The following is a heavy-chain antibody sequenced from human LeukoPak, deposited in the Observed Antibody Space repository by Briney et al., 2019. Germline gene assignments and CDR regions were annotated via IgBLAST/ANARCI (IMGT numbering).Heavy chain of an antibody. CDR1: GFTFSSYP. J-gene: IGHJ4*02. V-gene: IGHV3-23*01. Sequence: GGSLRLSCGASGFTFSSYPMSWVRQAPGKGLEWVSAISDSGGSTYYADSVKGRFTISRDNSKNTLYLQMNSLRAEDTAVYYCAKGGYNWNYRRFDYWGQGTLVTVSS. CDR3: AKGGYNWNYRRFDY. CDR2: ISDSGGST. D-gene: IGHD1-7*01.